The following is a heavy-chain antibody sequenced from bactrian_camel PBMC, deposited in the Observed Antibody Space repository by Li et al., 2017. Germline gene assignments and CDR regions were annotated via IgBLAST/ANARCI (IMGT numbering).Heavy chain of an antibody. J-gene: IGHJ4*01. CDR2: ITSKGTP. Sequence: HVQLVESGGGSAQAGGSLTLTCRDSGYTPSTTCMAWFRQAPGKDREGVARITSKGTPPYAALLKGRSWIISRDNDKGTMTLQMNNLKPEDTATYICAAQPAPGYCDIKEEDFDFWGQGTQVTVSS. CDR1: GYTPSTTC. D-gene: IGHD2*01. CDR3: AAQPAPGYCDIKEEDFDF. V-gene: IGHV3S53*01.